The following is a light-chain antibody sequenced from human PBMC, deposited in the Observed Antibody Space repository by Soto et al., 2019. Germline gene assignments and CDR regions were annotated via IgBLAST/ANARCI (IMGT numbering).Light chain of an antibody. V-gene: IGLV1-40*01. CDR1: SSNIGAGYD. Sequence: SVLTQPPSVSVAPGQRGTISCTGSSSNIGAGYDVHWYQQLPGTAPKLLIYGNSNRPSGVPDRFSGSKSGTSASLAITGLQAEDEADYYCQSYDSSLSGYVFGTGTKVTVL. CDR3: QSYDSSLSGYV. CDR2: GNS. J-gene: IGLJ1*01.